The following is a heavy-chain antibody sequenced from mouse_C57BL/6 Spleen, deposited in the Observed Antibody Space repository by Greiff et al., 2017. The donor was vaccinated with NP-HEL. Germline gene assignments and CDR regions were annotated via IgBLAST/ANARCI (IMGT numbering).Heavy chain of an antibody. CDR3: TRGDYGSKGNFDY. V-gene: IGHV1-5*01. J-gene: IGHJ2*01. CDR1: GYTFTSYW. D-gene: IGHD1-1*01. CDR2: IYPGNSDT. Sequence: EVQLQQSGTVLARPGASVKMSCKTSGYTFTSYWMHWVKQRPGQGLEWIGAIYPGNSDTSYNQKFKGKAKLTAVTSASTAYMELSSLTNEDSAVYYCTRGDYGSKGNFDYWGQGTTLTVSS.